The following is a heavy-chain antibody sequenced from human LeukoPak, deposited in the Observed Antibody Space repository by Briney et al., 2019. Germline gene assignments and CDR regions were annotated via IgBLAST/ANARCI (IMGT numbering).Heavy chain of an antibody. D-gene: IGHD4-11*01. CDR1: GFTFSNYY. CDR2: ISSSGSTI. V-gene: IGHV3-11*01. CDR3: AREYSSPFRGYYYYYYMDV. J-gene: IGHJ6*03. Sequence: GGSLRLSCAASGFTFSNYYMSWIRQAPGKGLEWVSYISSSGSTIYYADSVKGRFTISRDNAKNSLYLQMNSLRAEDTAVYYCAREYSSPFRGYYYYYYMDVWGKGTTVTVSS.